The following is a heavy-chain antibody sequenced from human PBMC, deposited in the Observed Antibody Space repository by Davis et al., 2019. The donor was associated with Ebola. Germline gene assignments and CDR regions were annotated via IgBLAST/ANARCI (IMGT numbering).Heavy chain of an antibody. CDR3: ARDLGNYDEMLYYYYGMDV. V-gene: IGHV3-30*14. J-gene: IGHJ6*02. CDR1: GFTFSSYA. D-gene: IGHD4-11*01. CDR2: ISYDGSNK. Sequence: GESLKISCAASGFTFSSYAMHWVRQAPGKGLEWVAVISYDGSNKYYADSVKGRFTISRDNSKNTLYLQMNSLRAEDTAVYYCARDLGNYDEMLYYYYGMDVWGQGTTVTVSS.